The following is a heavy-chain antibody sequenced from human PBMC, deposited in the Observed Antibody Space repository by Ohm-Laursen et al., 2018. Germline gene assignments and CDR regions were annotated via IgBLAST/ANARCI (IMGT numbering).Heavy chain of an antibody. J-gene: IGHJ3*02. D-gene: IGHD1-26*01. CDR3: ARDSVGIVIPNDALDI. V-gene: IGHV1-18*01. CDR2: ISPYSGQT. Sequence: ASVKVSCKASGYTFDSFGITWVRQAPGQGLEWMGWISPYSGQTKYALKLQGRVTMTTDTSTSTAYMELRSLRSDDTAVYYCARDSVGIVIPNDALDIWGQGTVVTVSS. CDR1: GYTFDSFG.